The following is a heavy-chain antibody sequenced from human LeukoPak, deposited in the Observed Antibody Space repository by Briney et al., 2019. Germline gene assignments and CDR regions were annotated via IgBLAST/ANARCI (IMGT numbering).Heavy chain of an antibody. J-gene: IGHJ5*02. CDR2: IYYSGST. CDR3: ARVVITMVRGLINWFDP. V-gene: IGHV4-59*01. D-gene: IGHD3-10*01. CDR1: GGSISSYY. Sequence: SETLSLTCTVSGGSISSYYWSWIRQPPGKGLEWIGYIYYSGSTNYNPSLKSRVTISVDTSKNQFSLKLSSVTAADTAVYYCARVVITMVRGLINWFDPWGQGTLVTVSS.